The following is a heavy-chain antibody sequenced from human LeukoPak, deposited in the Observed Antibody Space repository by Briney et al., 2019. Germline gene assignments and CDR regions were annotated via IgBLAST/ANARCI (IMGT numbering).Heavy chain of an antibody. CDR1: GFTVSSNY. V-gene: IGHV3-53*04. CDR2: IYSGGST. Sequence: GGSLRLSCAASGFTVSSNYMSWVRQAPGKGLEWVSVIYSGGSTYYADSVKGRFTISGHNSKNTLYLQMNSLRAEDTAVYYCARATYSSSWPTFDYWGQGTLVTVSS. CDR3: ARATYSSSWPTFDY. D-gene: IGHD6-13*01. J-gene: IGHJ4*02.